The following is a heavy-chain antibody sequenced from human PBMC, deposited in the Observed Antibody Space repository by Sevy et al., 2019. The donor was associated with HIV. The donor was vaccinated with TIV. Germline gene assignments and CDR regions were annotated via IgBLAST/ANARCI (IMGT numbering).Heavy chain of an antibody. Sequence: GGSLRLSCAASGFTVSSNCMSWVRQAPGKGLDWVSLIYSGGGTDYADPVKGRFTISRDSSKNTLYLQMNSLRTEDTAVYYCARDGGYRLDWGQGSLVTVSS. CDR1: GFTVSSNC. D-gene: IGHD2-2*01. V-gene: IGHV3-66*02. CDR2: IYSGGGT. CDR3: ARDGGYRLD. J-gene: IGHJ4*02.